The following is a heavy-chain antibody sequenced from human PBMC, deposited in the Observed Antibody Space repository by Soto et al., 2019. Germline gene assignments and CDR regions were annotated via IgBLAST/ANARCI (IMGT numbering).Heavy chain of an antibody. J-gene: IGHJ6*02. CDR3: ARGADIVVVPDAMRSGRYYYYAMDV. D-gene: IGHD2-2*01. Sequence: AETLFRKCSGSRGSINRGNYSWTWIRQPPGKGLEWIGYIYHSGSTNYNPSLKSRVTISLDKSKKQFSLKLSSVTAADTAVYYCARGADIVVVPDAMRSGRYYYYAMDVWGQGTTVTVSS. CDR1: RGSINRGNYS. V-gene: IGHV4-30-2*01. CDR2: IYHSGST.